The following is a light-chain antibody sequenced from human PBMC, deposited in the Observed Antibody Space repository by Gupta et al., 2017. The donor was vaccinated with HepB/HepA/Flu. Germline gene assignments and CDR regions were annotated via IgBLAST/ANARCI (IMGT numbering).Light chain of an antibody. J-gene: IGKJ4*01. Sequence: DIVMTQSPDSLAVSLGQRATINCKSSQNILCSSNNKNYLAWYQQKPGQPPNLLIYWASTRESVVPDRFSGSGSGTDFTLTSSGLQAEDVAVYYCQQSYTTPRTFGGGTKVEIK. CDR3: QQSYTTPRT. V-gene: IGKV4-1*01. CDR1: QNILCSSNNKNY. CDR2: WAS.